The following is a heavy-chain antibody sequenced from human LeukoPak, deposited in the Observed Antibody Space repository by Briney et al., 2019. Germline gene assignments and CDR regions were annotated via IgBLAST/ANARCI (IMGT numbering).Heavy chain of an antibody. CDR3: ARDPAVITFGGVRGFDY. Sequence: SETLSLTCAVYGGSFSGYYWSWIRQPPGKGLEWIGEINHSGSTNYNSSLKSRVTISVDTSKNQFSLKLSSVTAADTAVYYCARDPAVITFGGVRGFDYWGQGTLVTVSS. CDR2: INHSGST. J-gene: IGHJ4*02. CDR1: GGSFSGYY. D-gene: IGHD3-16*01. V-gene: IGHV4-34*01.